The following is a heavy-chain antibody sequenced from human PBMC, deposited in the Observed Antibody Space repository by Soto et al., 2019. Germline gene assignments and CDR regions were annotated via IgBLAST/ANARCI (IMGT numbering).Heavy chain of an antibody. CDR3: ARDKKTYWLSPEDYYYGMDV. J-gene: IGHJ6*02. CDR1: GYTFTGYY. CDR2: INPNSGGT. Sequence: GASVKVSCKASGYTFTGYYMHWVRQAPGQGLEWMGWINPNSGGTNYAQKFQGWVTMTRDTSISTAYMELNSLRAEDTAVYYCARDKKTYWLSPEDYYYGMDVWGQGTTVTVSS. D-gene: IGHD3-9*01. V-gene: IGHV1-2*04.